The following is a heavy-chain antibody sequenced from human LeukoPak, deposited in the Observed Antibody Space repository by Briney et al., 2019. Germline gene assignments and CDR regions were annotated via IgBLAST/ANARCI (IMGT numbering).Heavy chain of an antibody. CDR2: IRYDGSNK. J-gene: IGHJ4*02. CDR1: GFTFSSYG. V-gene: IGHV3-30*02. Sequence: GGSLRLSCAASGFTFSSYGMHWVRQAPGKGLEWVAFIRYDGSNKYYADSVKGRFTISRDNSKNTLYLQMNSLRAEDTAVYYCAREPIVGVHFDYWGQGTLVTVSS. CDR3: AREPIVGVHFDY. D-gene: IGHD1-26*01.